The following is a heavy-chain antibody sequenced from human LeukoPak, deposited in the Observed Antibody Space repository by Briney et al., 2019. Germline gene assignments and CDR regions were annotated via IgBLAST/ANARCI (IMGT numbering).Heavy chain of an antibody. Sequence: ASVKVSCKASGYTLTGYYMHWVRQAPGQGLEWMGWINPSSGGTNYAQKFQGWVTMTRDTSISTAYMELSRLRSDDTAVYYCARDGRAYYDILTGYYHFDYWGQGTLVTVSS. CDR3: ARDGRAYYDILTGYYHFDY. CDR1: GYTLTGYY. CDR2: INPSSGGT. J-gene: IGHJ4*02. V-gene: IGHV1-2*04. D-gene: IGHD3-9*01.